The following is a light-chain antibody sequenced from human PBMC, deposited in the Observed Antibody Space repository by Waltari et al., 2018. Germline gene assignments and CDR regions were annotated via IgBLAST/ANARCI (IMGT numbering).Light chain of an antibody. CDR2: DVG. CDR3: SSTAGGYTWV. CDR1: SSDVGAYNY. V-gene: IGLV2-11*01. Sequence: QSALTQPRSVSGSPGQSVAISCTGTSSDVGAYNYVSWYQHHPGKAPKLMIFDVGKRPSGVPDRFSGSKSGNTASLTISGLQAEDEADYHCSSTAGGYTWVFGGGTKVTVL. J-gene: IGLJ3*02.